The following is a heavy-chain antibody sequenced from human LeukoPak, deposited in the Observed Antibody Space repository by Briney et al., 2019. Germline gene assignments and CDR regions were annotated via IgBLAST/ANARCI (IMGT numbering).Heavy chain of an antibody. CDR3: ARATGNYYDYVWGASRGYFDY. V-gene: IGHV1-18*01. J-gene: IGHJ4*02. Sequence: ASVKVSCKASGYTFTSCGISWVRQAPGQGLEWMGWISAYNGNTNYAQKLQGRVTMTTDTSTSTAYMELRSLRSDDTAVYYCARATGNYYDYVWGASRGYFDYWGQGTLVTVSS. CDR2: ISAYNGNT. CDR1: GYTFTSCG. D-gene: IGHD3-16*01.